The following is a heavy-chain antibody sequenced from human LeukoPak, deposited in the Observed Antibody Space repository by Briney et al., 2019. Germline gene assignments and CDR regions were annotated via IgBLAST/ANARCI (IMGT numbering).Heavy chain of an antibody. CDR1: GYTFTSYG. V-gene: IGHV1-18*01. CDR3: ARDLWFGEALGPPNYYFGY. CDR2: ISAYNGNT. D-gene: IGHD3-10*01. Sequence: ASVKVSCKASGYTFTSYGISWVRQAPGQGLEWMGWISAYNGNTNYAQKLQGRVTMTTDTSTSTAYMELRSLRSDDTAVYYCARDLWFGEALGPPNYYFGYWGQGTLVTVSS. J-gene: IGHJ4*02.